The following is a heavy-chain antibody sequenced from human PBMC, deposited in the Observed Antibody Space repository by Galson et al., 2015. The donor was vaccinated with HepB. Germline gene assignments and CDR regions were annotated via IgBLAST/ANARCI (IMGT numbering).Heavy chain of an antibody. V-gene: IGHV1-18*04. CDR2: ISAYNGNT. CDR3: ARGLWFGELHAFDV. D-gene: IGHD3-10*01. CDR1: GYSFTNFG. J-gene: IGHJ3*01. Sequence: QSGAEVKKPGGSLRISCKASGYSFTNFGISWVRQAPGQGLEWMGWISAYNGNTNYAQKFQGRVTMTTDTSPSTAYMELRSLRSDDTAVYYCARGLWFGELHAFDVWGQGTMVTVSS.